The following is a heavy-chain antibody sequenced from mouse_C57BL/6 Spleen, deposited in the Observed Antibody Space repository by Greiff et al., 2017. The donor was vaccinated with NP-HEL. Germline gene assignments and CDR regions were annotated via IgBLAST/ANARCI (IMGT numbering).Heavy chain of an antibody. Sequence: QVQLQQPGAELVKPGASVKMSCKASGYTFTSYWITWVKQRPGQGLEWIGDIYPGSGSTNYNEKFKSKATLTVDTSSSTAYMQLSSLTSEDSAVYYCARATTVVASGYFDVWGTGTTVTVSS. V-gene: IGHV1-55*01. CDR2: IYPGSGST. CDR3: ARATTVVASGYFDV. D-gene: IGHD1-1*01. J-gene: IGHJ1*03. CDR1: GYTFTSYW.